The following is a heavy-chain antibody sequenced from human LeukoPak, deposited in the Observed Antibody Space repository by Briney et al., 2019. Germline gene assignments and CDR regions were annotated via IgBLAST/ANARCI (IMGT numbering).Heavy chain of an antibody. CDR2: IYSGGST. Sequence: HPGGSLRLSCAASGFTVSNKYMSWVRQAPGKGLEWVSVIYSGGSTYYADSVKGRFTISRDNAKNSLYLQMNSRRAEDTAFYYCGELGITMIGGVWGKGTTVTISS. CDR3: GELGITMIGGV. D-gene: IGHD3-10*02. CDR1: GFTVSNKY. V-gene: IGHV3-53*01. J-gene: IGHJ6*04.